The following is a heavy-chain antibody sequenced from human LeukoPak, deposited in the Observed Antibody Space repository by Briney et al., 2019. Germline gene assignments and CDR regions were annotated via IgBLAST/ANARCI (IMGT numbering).Heavy chain of an antibody. V-gene: IGHV3-48*03. CDR3: AREEVGASQH. D-gene: IGHD1-26*01. Sequence: GGSLRLSCAASGFTFSSYEMNWVRQAPGKGLEWVSYISSSGSTIYYADSVKGRFTISRDNAKNSLYLQMNSLRAEDTAVYYCAREEVGASQHWGQGTLVTVSS. J-gene: IGHJ1*01. CDR1: GFTFSSYE. CDR2: ISSSGSTI.